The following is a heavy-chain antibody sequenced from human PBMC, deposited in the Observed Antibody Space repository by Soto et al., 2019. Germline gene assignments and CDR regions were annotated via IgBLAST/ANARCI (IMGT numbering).Heavy chain of an antibody. V-gene: IGHV1-69*12. CDR3: ARREVLGDNDILTGRWFDP. CDR1: GGTFSSYA. D-gene: IGHD3-9*01. J-gene: IGHJ5*02. CDR2: IIPIFGTA. Sequence: QVQLVQSGAEVKKPGSSVKVSCKASGGTFSSYAISWVRQAPGQGLEWMGGIIPIFGTANYAQKFQGRVTITADESTSTAYMELGSLRSEDKAVYYCARREVLGDNDILTGRWFDPWGQGTLVTVSS.